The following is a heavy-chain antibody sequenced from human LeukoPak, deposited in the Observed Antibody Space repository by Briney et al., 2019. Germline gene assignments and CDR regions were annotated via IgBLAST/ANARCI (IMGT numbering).Heavy chain of an antibody. J-gene: IGHJ4*02. D-gene: IGHD3-9*01. Sequence: SETLSLTCTVSGGSISSSNYYWSWIRQPAGKELEWLGRVHSSGNTNYNPSLKSRVTISVDTSKNQFSLRLRSVTAADTAVYYCARHAFGYDILTGYYPVGGFDYWGQGTLVAVSS. CDR1: GGSISSSNYY. CDR2: VHSSGNT. V-gene: IGHV4-61*02. CDR3: ARHAFGYDILTGYYPVGGFDY.